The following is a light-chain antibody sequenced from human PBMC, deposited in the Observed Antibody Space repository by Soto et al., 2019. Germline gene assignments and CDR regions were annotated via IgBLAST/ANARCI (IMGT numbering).Light chain of an antibody. V-gene: IGKV3-20*01. Sequence: EIVLTQSPDILSLSPGERATLSCRASQSVDSRYLAWYQQKRGQAPRLVIHAVSRRATGIPDRFSGSGSGTDFTLTISRLDPEDFADYYCQQYGNSPRYSFGQGTKLLIK. J-gene: IGKJ2*03. CDR3: QQYGNSPRYS. CDR2: AVS. CDR1: QSVDSRY.